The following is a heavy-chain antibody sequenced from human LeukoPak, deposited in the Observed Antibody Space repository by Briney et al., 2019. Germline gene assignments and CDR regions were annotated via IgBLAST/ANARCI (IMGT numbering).Heavy chain of an antibody. CDR3: ARTDGVTVTTSGDAIFDY. D-gene: IGHD4-11*01. CDR2: INQDGSEK. V-gene: IGHV3-7*03. Sequence: GGSLRLSCAASGFTFSNYWMSWVRQAPGKGPEWVANINQDGSEKHYVDSVKGRFTISRDNAKNSLYLQMNSLRAEDTAVYYCARTDGVTVTTSGDAIFDYWGQGTLVTVSS. CDR1: GFTFSNYW. J-gene: IGHJ4*02.